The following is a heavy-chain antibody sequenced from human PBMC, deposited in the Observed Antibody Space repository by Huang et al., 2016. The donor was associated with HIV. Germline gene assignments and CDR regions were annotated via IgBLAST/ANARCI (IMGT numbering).Heavy chain of an antibody. V-gene: IGHV3-15*01. CDR1: GFTFSKAW. Sequence: EVQLVESGGGLVKPGGSLRLSCDASGFTFSKAWMSWVRQAPGKGLEWVGRMKSKTDGGTTDYTAPVKGRFTISRDDSRNTLYLQMNSLKTEDTAVYYCTTHLDYYDSSGYYFGNYWGQGTLVTVSS. J-gene: IGHJ4*02. CDR3: TTHLDYYDSSGYYFGNY. D-gene: IGHD3-22*01. CDR2: MKSKTDGGTT.